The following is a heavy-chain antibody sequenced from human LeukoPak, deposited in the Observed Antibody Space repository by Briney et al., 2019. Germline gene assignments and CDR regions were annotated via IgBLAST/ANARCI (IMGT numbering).Heavy chain of an antibody. Sequence: ASVKVSCKASGGTFSSYAISWVRQAPGQGLEWMGGIIPIFGTANYAQKFQGRVTITADESTSTAYMELSSLRSEDTAVYYCARDKRRGDYYYGMDVWGQGTTVTVSS. CDR1: GGTFSSYA. V-gene: IGHV1-69*13. D-gene: IGHD6-25*01. CDR3: ARDKRRGDYYYGMDV. J-gene: IGHJ6*02. CDR2: IIPIFGTA.